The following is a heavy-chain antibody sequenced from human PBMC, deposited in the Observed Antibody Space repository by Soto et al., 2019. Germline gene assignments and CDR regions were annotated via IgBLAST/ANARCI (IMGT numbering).Heavy chain of an antibody. V-gene: IGHV3-64D*06. Sequence: GGSLRLSCSASGFTFSSYAMHWVRQAPGKGLEYVSAISSSGSSTYYGDSVKGRFTVSRDNSKNTLYLQMGSLRAEDTAVYYCVKLPDYYDSSGQKPIFDYWGQGTLVTVSS. CDR2: ISSSGSST. CDR3: VKLPDYYDSSGQKPIFDY. D-gene: IGHD3-22*01. J-gene: IGHJ4*02. CDR1: GFTFSSYA.